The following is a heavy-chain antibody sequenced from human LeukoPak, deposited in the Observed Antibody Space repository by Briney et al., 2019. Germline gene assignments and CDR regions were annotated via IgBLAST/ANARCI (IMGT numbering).Heavy chain of an antibody. CDR2: ISAYNGNT. CDR1: GYTFTSYG. J-gene: IGHJ5*02. CDR3: ARVGGSSWYRVLTNYNWFDP. V-gene: IGHV1-18*01. Sequence: GASVKVSCKASGYTFTSYGISWVRQAPGQGLEWMGWISAYNGNTNYAQKLQGRVTMTTDTSTSTAYMELRSLRSDDTAVYYCARVGGSSWYRVLTNYNWFDPWGQGTLVTVSS. D-gene: IGHD6-13*01.